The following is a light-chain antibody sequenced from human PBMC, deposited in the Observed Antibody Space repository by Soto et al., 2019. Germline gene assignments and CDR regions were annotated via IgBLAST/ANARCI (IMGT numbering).Light chain of an antibody. CDR2: GAS. Sequence: EIVLTQSPGTLSLSPGERATLSCRASQSVTSSYLAWYQQKPGQSPRLLIYGASSRATGIPDRFSGSGSGTDFTLTISSLEPADFAVYYGQQYGSSPAFGGGTNVEIK. V-gene: IGKV3-20*01. CDR1: QSVTSSY. CDR3: QQYGSSPA. J-gene: IGKJ4*01.